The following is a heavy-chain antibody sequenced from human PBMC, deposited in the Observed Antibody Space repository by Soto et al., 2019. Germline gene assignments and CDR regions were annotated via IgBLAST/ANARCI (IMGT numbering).Heavy chain of an antibody. CDR2: IIPIFGTA. CDR3: GSWLNEGGIGGNYYYGRDV. CDR1: GGTFTNYA. J-gene: IGHJ6*02. D-gene: IGHD1-1*01. V-gene: IGHV1-69*13. Sequence: VQLVQSGAEVKKPGSSVKVSCKASGGTFTNYAFSWVRQAPGQGLEWLGGIIPIFGTADYAQKFQGRVTITASEPTSTVHMELSSLRSDDTAVYYCGSWLNEGGIGGNYYYGRDVWGQGTTVTVSS.